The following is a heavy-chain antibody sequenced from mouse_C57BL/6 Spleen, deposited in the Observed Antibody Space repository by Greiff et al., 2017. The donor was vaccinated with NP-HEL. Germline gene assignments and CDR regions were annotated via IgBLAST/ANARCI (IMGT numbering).Heavy chain of an antibody. CDR1: GYAFSSSW. Sequence: QVQLQQSGPELVKPGASVKISCKASGYAFSSSWMNWVKQRPGKGLEWIGRIYTGDGDTNYNGKFKGKATLTADKSSSTAYMQLSSLTSEDSAVYFCARPPTVVADYAMDYWGQGTSVTVSS. CDR2: IYTGDGDT. V-gene: IGHV1-82*01. CDR3: ARPPTVVADYAMDY. J-gene: IGHJ4*01. D-gene: IGHD1-1*01.